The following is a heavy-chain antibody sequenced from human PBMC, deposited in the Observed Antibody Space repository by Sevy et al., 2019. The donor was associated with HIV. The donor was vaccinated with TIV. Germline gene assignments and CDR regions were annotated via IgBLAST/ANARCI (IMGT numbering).Heavy chain of an antibody. J-gene: IGHJ3*02. V-gene: IGHV3-21*01. D-gene: IGHD6-19*01. CDR1: GFTFSSYS. Sequence: GGSLRLSCAASGFTFSSYSMNWVRQAPGKGLEWVSSISSSSSYIYYADSVKGRFTISRDNAKNSLYLRMNSLRAEDTAVYYCARDLRAAVAGRLRSRPDDAFDIWGQGTMVTVSS. CDR2: ISSSSSYI. CDR3: ARDLRAAVAGRLRSRPDDAFDI.